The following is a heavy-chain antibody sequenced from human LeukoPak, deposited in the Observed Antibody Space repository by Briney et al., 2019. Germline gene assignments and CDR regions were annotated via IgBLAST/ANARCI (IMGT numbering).Heavy chain of an antibody. J-gene: IGHJ4*02. D-gene: IGHD3-22*01. CDR2: INHSGST. Sequence: SETLSLTCAVYGGSFSGYYWSWIRQPPGKGLEWIGEINHSGSTNYNPSLKSRVTISVDTSKNQFSLKLSSVTAADTAVYYCARRGFFTYYYDSSGYYPGRYYFDYWGQGTLVTVSS. CDR1: GGSFSGYY. V-gene: IGHV4-34*01. CDR3: ARRGFFTYYYDSSGYYPGRYYFDY.